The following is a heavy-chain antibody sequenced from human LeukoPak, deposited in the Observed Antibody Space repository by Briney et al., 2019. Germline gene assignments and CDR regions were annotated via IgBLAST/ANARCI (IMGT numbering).Heavy chain of an antibody. CDR1: GFTSSDFA. V-gene: IGHV3-30*04. D-gene: IGHD4-17*01. CDR2: ISYDGNNK. CDR3: ARDHYGDSRYYYYMDV. J-gene: IGHJ6*03. Sequence: GRSLRLSCAASGFTSSDFAIHWVRQAPGEGLEWVSVISYDGNNKYYSDSVKGRLTISRDNAKNSLYLQMTSLRAEDTAVYYCARDHYGDSRYYYYMDVWGKGTTVTISS.